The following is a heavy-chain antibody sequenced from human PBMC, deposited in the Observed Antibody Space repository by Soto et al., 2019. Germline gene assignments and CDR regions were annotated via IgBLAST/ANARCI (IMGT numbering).Heavy chain of an antibody. J-gene: IGHJ4*02. CDR2: ISAYNGNT. D-gene: IGHD3-22*01. V-gene: IGHV1-18*01. CDR1: GYTFTSYG. CDR3: ARDGYYDSSGYRSDFDY. Sequence: QVQLVQSGAEVKKPGASVKVSCKASGYTFTSYGISWVRQAPGQGLEWMGWISAYNGNTNYAQKLQGRVTMTTDTSPSTAYMELRSLRSDATAVYYCARDGYYDSSGYRSDFDYWGQGTLVTVSS.